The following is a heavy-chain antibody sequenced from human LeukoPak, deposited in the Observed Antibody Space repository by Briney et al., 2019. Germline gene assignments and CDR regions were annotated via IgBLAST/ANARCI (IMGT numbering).Heavy chain of an antibody. CDR2: ISGGGDNT. J-gene: IGHJ6*02. CDR1: GFTFGSHA. V-gene: IGHV3-23*01. Sequence: GGSLRLSCVASGFTFGSHAISWVRQAPGKELEWVSGISGGGDNTLYADSVKGRFTISRDNYKNTVHLQMSGLRAEDTAVYYCARGHYGLTVWGQGTTVTVSS. CDR3: ARGHYGLTV.